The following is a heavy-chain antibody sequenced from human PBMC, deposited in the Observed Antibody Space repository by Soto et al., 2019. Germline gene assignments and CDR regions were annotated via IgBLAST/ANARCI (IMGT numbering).Heavy chain of an antibody. CDR2: INPNSGGT. J-gene: IGHJ6*02. CDR1: GYTFTGYY. Sequence: ASVKVSCKASGYTFTGYYMHWVRQAPGQGLEWMGWINPNSGGTNYAQKFQGRVTMARDTSISTAYMELSRLRSDDTAVYYCARDPTRIAAAGRYGMDVWGQGTTVTVSS. CDR3: ARDPTRIAAAGRYGMDV. D-gene: IGHD6-13*01. V-gene: IGHV1-2*02.